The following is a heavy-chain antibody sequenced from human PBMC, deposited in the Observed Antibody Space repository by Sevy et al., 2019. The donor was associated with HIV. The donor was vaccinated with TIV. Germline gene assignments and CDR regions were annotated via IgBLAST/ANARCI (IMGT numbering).Heavy chain of an antibody. V-gene: IGHV3-33*01. J-gene: IGHJ6*02. D-gene: IGHD1-26*01. CDR2: IWFDGGEK. CDR3: ARGQGDDYNYGLDV. CDR1: GFAFSTYG. Sequence: GGSLRLSCAASGFAFSTYGLYWVRQAPGKGLEWVAVIWFDGGEKYYADSVKGRFTISRDNSKNTLYLQMNSLTAADTAVYYCARGQGDDYNYGLDVWGQGTTVTVSS.